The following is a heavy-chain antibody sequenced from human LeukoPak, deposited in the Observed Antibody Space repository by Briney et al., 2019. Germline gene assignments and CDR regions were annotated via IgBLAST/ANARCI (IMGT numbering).Heavy chain of an antibody. J-gene: IGHJ6*02. CDR2: MNPNSGNT. V-gene: IGHV1-8*01. D-gene: IGHD3-9*01. Sequence: ASVKVSCKASGYTFTSYDINWVRQATGQGLEWVGWMNPNSGNTGYAQKFQGRVTMTRNTSISTAYMELSSLRSEDTAVYYCARCEGLRYFDWLFMDYYYYYGMDVWGQGTTVTVSS. CDR1: GYTFTSYD. CDR3: ARCEGLRYFDWLFMDYYYYYGMDV.